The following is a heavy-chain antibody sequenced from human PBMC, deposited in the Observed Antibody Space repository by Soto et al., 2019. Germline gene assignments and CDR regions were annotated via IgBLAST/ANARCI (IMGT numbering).Heavy chain of an antibody. CDR1: GYRFTSYS. Sequence: PXESLKISCKGSGYRFTSYSIGWVRQMPGKGLQWMGIIEPGDSETTYSPSFQGQVTMSVDKSISTAYLQWRSLKASDTAMYYCATEAAIFGVAHFDNWGQGTLVTVSS. J-gene: IGHJ4*02. V-gene: IGHV5-51*01. CDR3: ATEAAIFGVAHFDN. D-gene: IGHD3-3*01. CDR2: IEPGDSET.